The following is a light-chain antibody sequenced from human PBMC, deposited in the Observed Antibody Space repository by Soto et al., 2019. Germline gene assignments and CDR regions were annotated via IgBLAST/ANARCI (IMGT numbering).Light chain of an antibody. V-gene: IGKV3-20*01. Sequence: PGTMTKSPGERATLSCRTSQSLTSSFIAWYQQKPGQAPRLLIYDTSSRASGIPDRFSGSGSGTDFTLTISSLEPEDFAAYYCQQRDSSESTFGQGTRLEI. CDR3: QQRDSSEST. CDR1: QSLTSSF. J-gene: IGKJ5*01. CDR2: DTS.